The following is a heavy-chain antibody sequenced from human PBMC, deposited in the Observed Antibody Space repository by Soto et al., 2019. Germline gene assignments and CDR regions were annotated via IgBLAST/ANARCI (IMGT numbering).Heavy chain of an antibody. Sequence: GGSLRLSCAASGFTFSNYWMHWVRQAPGKGPVWVSRINSDGGIINYADSVRGRFTITRDNAENTLFLQMNSLRAEDTAVYYCARWRYIWSGYYLGWFDPWGQGTLVTVSS. CDR3: ARWRYIWSGYYLGWFDP. V-gene: IGHV3-74*01. CDR2: INSDGGII. CDR1: GFTFSNYW. D-gene: IGHD3-3*01. J-gene: IGHJ5*02.